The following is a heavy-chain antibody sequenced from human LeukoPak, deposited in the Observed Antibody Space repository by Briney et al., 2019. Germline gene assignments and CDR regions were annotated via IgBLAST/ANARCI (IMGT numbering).Heavy chain of an antibody. CDR2: ISSSSNYI. CDR3: AGGDGDYDYFDY. CDR1: GFTFSSYA. J-gene: IGHJ4*02. V-gene: IGHV3-21*01. D-gene: IGHD4-17*01. Sequence: GGSLRLSCAASGFTFSSYAMSWLRQAPEKGLEWVSSISSSSNYISYADSVRGRFTLSRDNAKNSLYLQMNSLRAEDTAVYYCAGGDGDYDYFDYWGQGILVTVSS.